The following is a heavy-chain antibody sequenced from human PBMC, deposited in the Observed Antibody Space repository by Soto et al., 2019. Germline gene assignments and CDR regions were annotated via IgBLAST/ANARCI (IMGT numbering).Heavy chain of an antibody. CDR2: MYSGGTT. V-gene: IGHV3-66*01. D-gene: IGHD1-26*01. J-gene: IGHJ4*02. Sequence: EVQLVESGGGLVQPGGSLRLSCAASGLTVSTKYMSWVRQAPGKGLEWVSLMYSGGTTSYADSVKGRFTISRDNSKNTLYLQMNSLRAEDTAVYYCAARGVSSFDYWGQGTLVTVSS. CDR3: AARGVSSFDY. CDR1: GLTVSTKY.